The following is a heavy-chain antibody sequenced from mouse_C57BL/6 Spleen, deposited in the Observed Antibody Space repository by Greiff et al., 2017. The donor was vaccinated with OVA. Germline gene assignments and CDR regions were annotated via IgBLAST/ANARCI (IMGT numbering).Heavy chain of an antibody. D-gene: IGHD2-4*01. CDR2: ISSGGDYI. Sequence: EVKLMESGEGLVKPGGSLKLSCAASGFTFSRYAMSWVRQTPEKRLEWVAYISSGGDYIYYADTVKGRFTISRDNARNTLYLQMSSLKSEDTAMYYCIYYDYDGAMDYWGQGTSVTVSS. CDR1: GFTFSRYA. V-gene: IGHV5-9-1*02. J-gene: IGHJ4*01. CDR3: IYYDYDGAMDY.